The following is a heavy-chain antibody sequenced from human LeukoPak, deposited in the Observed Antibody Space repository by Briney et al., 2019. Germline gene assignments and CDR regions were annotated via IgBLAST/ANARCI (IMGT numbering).Heavy chain of an antibody. Sequence: PGGSLRLSCAASGFTFSSYSMNWVRQAPGKGLQWGSYISSSSSSTYYADSVKGRFTISRDNAKNSLYLQMNSLRDEDTAVYYCAKEAGCGLDYWGQGTLVTVSS. CDR3: AKEAGCGLDY. J-gene: IGHJ4*02. D-gene: IGHD2-21*01. CDR2: ISSSSSST. V-gene: IGHV3-48*02. CDR1: GFTFSSYS.